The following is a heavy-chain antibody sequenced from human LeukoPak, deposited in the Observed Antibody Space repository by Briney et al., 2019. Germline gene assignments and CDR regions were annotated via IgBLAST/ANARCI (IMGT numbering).Heavy chain of an antibody. CDR3: ATIGYCSGGSCYDIDY. Sequence: ASVKVSCKTSGYTFTAYYMHWVRQAPGQGLEWMGIINPSGGSTSYAQKFQGRVTMTRDTSTSTVYMELSSLRSEDTAVYYCATIGYCSGGSCYDIDYWGQGTLVTVSS. J-gene: IGHJ4*02. CDR1: GYTFTAYY. V-gene: IGHV1-46*03. D-gene: IGHD2-15*01. CDR2: INPSGGST.